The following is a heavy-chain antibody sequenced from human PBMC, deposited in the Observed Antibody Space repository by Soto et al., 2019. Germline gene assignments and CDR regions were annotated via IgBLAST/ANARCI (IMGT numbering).Heavy chain of an antibody. CDR3: ARGKLSDYVWGSYRYHFDY. CDR1: GGSFSGYY. Sequence: SETLSLTCAVYGGSFSGYYWSWIRQPPGKGLEWIGETNHSGSTNYNPSLKSRVTISVDTSKNQFSLKLSSVTAADTAVYYCARGKLSDYVWGSYRYHFDYWGQGTVVTVSS. D-gene: IGHD3-16*02. V-gene: IGHV4-34*01. J-gene: IGHJ4*02. CDR2: TNHSGST.